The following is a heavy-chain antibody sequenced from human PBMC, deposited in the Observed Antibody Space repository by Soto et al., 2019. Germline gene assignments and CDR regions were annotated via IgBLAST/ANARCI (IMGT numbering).Heavy chain of an antibody. D-gene: IGHD6-13*01. J-gene: IGHJ2*01. CDR2: ISSSGGTI. CDR3: ARGLASSWLCWYFDL. Sequence: EEQLVESGGGLIRPGGSLRLSCAASGITFSNYEMNWVRQAPGKGLEWVSYISSSGGTIYYADSVKGRFTISRDNAKNSVFLQMSSPAAADTAVYYCARGLASSWLCWYFDLWGRGTHVTVSS. V-gene: IGHV3-48*03. CDR1: GITFSNYE.